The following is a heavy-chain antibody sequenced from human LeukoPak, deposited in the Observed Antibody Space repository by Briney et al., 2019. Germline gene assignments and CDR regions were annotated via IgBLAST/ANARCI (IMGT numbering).Heavy chain of an antibody. V-gene: IGHV4-39*01. Sequence: SETLSLTCTVSGGSISSSSYYWGWIRQPPGKGLEWIGSIYYSGSTYYNPSLKSRVTISVDTSKNQFSLKLSSVTAADTAVYYCARGNYDILTGYYKGPDYWGQGTLVTVSS. D-gene: IGHD3-9*01. CDR1: GGSISSSSYY. CDR2: IYYSGST. J-gene: IGHJ4*02. CDR3: ARGNYDILTGYYKGPDY.